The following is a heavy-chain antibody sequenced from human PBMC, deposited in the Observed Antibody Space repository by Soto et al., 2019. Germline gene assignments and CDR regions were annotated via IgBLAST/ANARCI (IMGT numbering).Heavy chain of an antibody. CDR1: GFTFRESG. CDR3: AKDGGHYPLVSCFMDV. CDR2: ITYDGSNA. Sequence: QVQLVESGGGVVQPGRSLRLSCAASGFTFRESGMFWVRQVPGKGLEWVAVITYDGSNAYYQDSVKGRFTISRDNSKGTVNLQMTSLRAEATAVYYCAKDGGHYPLVSCFMDVWGKGTTVTVSS. D-gene: IGHD4-17*01. V-gene: IGHV3-30*18. J-gene: IGHJ6*03.